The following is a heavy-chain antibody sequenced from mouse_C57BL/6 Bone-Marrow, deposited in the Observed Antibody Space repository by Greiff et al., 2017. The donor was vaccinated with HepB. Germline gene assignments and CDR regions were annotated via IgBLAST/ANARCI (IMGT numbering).Heavy chain of an antibody. D-gene: IGHD2-2*01. CDR1: GYTFTSYW. V-gene: IGHV1-50*01. CDR2: IDPSDSYT. J-gene: IGHJ3*01. Sequence: QVQLQQPGAELVKPGASVKLSCKASGYTFTSYWMQWVKQRPGQGLEWIGEIDPSDSYTNYNQKFKGKATLTVDTSSSTAYMQLSSLTSEDSAVYYCARWGYDGAWFAYWGQGTLVTVSA. CDR3: ARWGYDGAWFAY.